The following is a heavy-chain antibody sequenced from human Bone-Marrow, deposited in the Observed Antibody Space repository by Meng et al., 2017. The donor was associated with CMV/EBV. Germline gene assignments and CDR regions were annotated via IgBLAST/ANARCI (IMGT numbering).Heavy chain of an antibody. CDR1: GFTFSSYW. CDR3: ARDRYQLLNNYYYYGMDV. CDR2: IKQDGSEK. D-gene: IGHD2-2*01. J-gene: IGHJ6*02. V-gene: IGHV3-7*01. Sequence: GGSLRLSCAASGFTFSSYWISWVRQAPGKGLEWVANIKQDGSEKYYVDSVKGRFTISRDNAKNSLYLQMNSLRAEDTAVYYCARDRYQLLNNYYYYGMDVWGQGTTVTVSS.